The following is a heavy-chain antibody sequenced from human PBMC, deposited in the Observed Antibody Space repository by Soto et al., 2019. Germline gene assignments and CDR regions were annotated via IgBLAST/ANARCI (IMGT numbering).Heavy chain of an antibody. D-gene: IGHD3-22*01. J-gene: IGHJ4*02. Sequence: PSETLSLTCTVSGASISGGDYYWTWIRQPPGKGLEWIGSIYYTGNTYSNPSLESRLSISVDPSNNQFALRLTAVSAADTAIYYCARATYDSSTYYLDYWGQGTLVNVSS. CDR1: GASISGGDYY. V-gene: IGHV4-30-4*01. CDR2: IYYTGNT. CDR3: ARATYDSSTYYLDY.